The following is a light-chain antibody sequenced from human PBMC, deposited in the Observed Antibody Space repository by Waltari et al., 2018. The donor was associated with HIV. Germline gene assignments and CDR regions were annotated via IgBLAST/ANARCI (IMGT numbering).Light chain of an antibody. CDR2: GAY. CDR1: QSVGAA. J-gene: IGKJ2*01. V-gene: IGKV3-15*01. CDR3: QQYSTWPLYT. Sequence: EVILTQSPATLSVSPGEEVTLSCRASQSVGAALAWYQHRPRLSPRRLVYGAYTKAPGVPARFRGRGFGTDFTLTISNLQSGDFAVYFCQQYSTWPLYTFGQGTKLEI.